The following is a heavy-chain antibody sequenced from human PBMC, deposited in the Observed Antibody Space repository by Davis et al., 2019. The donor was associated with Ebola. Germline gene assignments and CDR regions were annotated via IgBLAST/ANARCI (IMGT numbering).Heavy chain of an antibody. J-gene: IGHJ5*02. CDR2: ISSRSNYI. CDR3: AKDFYGSGSYIDA. CDR1: GLTFSGYS. D-gene: IGHD3-10*01. Sequence: GESLKISCAASGLTFSGYSVNWVRQAPGKGLEWVSSISSRSNYIYYADSLKGRFTISRDNAKDSLYLQMNSLRIEDTAFYYCAKDFYGSGSYIDAWGQGTLVAVSS. V-gene: IGHV3-21*04.